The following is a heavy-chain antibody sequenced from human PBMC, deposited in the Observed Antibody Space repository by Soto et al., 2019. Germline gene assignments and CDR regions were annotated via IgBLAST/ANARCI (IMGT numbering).Heavy chain of an antibody. D-gene: IGHD3-22*01. CDR3: ARVGGTYYYDSSGYRTFDY. Sequence: LSLTCTVSGGSISSYYWSWIRQPPGKGLEWIGYIYYSGSTNYNPSLKSRVTISVDTSKNQFSLKLSSVTAADTAVYYCARVGGTYYYDSSGYRTFDYWGQGTLVTVSS. CDR1: GGSISSYY. CDR2: IYYSGST. J-gene: IGHJ4*02. V-gene: IGHV4-59*01.